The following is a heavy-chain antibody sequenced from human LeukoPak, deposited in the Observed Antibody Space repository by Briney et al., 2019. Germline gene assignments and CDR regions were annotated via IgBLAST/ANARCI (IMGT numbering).Heavy chain of an antibody. Sequence: GGSLRLSCAASGFTFSSYWMSWVRQAPGKGLEWVANIKQDGSEKYYVDSVKGRFTISRDNAKNSLYLQMNSLRAEDTAVYYCAVDIVATIDYFDYWGQGTLVTVSS. CDR1: GFTFSSYW. CDR2: IKQDGSEK. CDR3: AVDIVATIDYFDY. D-gene: IGHD5-12*01. V-gene: IGHV3-7*01. J-gene: IGHJ4*02.